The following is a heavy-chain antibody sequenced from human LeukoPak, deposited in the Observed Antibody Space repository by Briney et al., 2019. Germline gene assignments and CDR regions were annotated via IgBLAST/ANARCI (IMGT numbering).Heavy chain of an antibody. Sequence: ASVKVSCKFSGYTLTELSMHWVRQAPGKGLEWMGGFDPEDGETIYAQKFQGRVTMTEDTSTDTAYMELSSLRSEDTAVYYCAHLLWFGEIGGYWGQGTLVTVSS. CDR1: GYTLTELS. CDR3: AHLLWFGEIGGY. V-gene: IGHV1-24*01. CDR2: FDPEDGET. D-gene: IGHD3-10*01. J-gene: IGHJ4*02.